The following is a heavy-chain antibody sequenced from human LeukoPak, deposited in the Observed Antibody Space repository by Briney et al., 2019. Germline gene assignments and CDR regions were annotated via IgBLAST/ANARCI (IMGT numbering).Heavy chain of an antibody. CDR1: GFTFDDYG. CDR2: INWNSGST. D-gene: IGHD1-26*01. V-gene: IGHV3-20*01. CDR3: ARARGTLGARSSDYYYGMDV. J-gene: IGHJ6*02. Sequence: PGGSLRLSCAASGFTFDDYGMSWVRQAPGKGLEWVSGINWNSGSTGYADSVKGRFTISRDNAKNSLYLQMNSLRAEDTALYHCARARGTLGARSSDYYYGMDVWGQGTTVTVSS.